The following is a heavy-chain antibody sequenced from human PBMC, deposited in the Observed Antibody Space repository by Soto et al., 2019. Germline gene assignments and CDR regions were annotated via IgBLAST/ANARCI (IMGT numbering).Heavy chain of an antibody. Sequence: QLQLQESGPGLVKPSETLSLTCIVFGGSISSSSHSWGWIRQPPGKGLEWIGNIYYSGSTYYNPSLKSRVTVSVDPSNNQFSLRLRSVIAADTAIYYCARGPVGSVIYYLDNWGQGALVTVSS. V-gene: IGHV4-39*01. D-gene: IGHD1-26*01. CDR1: GGSISSSSHS. CDR3: ARGPVGSVIYYLDN. CDR2: IYYSGST. J-gene: IGHJ4*02.